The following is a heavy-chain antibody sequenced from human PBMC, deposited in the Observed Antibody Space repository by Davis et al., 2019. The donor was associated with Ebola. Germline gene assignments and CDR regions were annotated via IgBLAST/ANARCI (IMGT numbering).Heavy chain of an antibody. V-gene: IGHV3-7*01. CDR3: ARGDRDDYVWGSYRRYFDY. J-gene: IGHJ4*02. D-gene: IGHD3-16*02. CDR2: IKQDGSEK. Sequence: GGSLKISCAASGFTFSNYWMSWVRQAPGKGLEWVANIKQDGSEKYYVDSVKGRFTISRDNAKNSLYLQMNSLRAEDTAVYYCARGDRDDYVWGSYRRYFDYWGQGTLVTVSS. CDR1: GFTFSNYW.